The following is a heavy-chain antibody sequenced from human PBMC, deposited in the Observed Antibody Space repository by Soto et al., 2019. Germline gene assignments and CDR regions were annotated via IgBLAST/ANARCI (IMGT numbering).Heavy chain of an antibody. CDR3: ARAYGDYEDAFDI. J-gene: IGHJ3*02. CDR2: IYYSGST. Sequence: QVQLQESGPGLVKPSQTLSLTCTVSGGSISSGGYYWSWIRQHPGKGLEWIGYIYYSGSTYYNPSLESRVTMSVDRSKNQFSLKLSSVTAADTAVYYCARAYGDYEDAFDIWGQGTMVTVSS. V-gene: IGHV4-31*03. CDR1: GGSISSGGYY. D-gene: IGHD4-17*01.